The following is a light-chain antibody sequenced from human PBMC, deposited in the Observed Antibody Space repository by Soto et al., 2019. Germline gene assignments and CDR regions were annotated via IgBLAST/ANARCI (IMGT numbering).Light chain of an antibody. CDR1: SGHSSYI. CDR2: LEQSGSY. CDR3: ETWDTNTWV. V-gene: IGLV4-60*02. Sequence: QSVLTQSSSASASLGSSVKLTCTLSSGHSSYIIAWHQQQPGKAPRFLMKLEQSGSYNKGSGLPDRFSGCSSGADRYLTISNLQFEDEADYYCETWDTNTWVFGGGTKLTVL. J-gene: IGLJ3*02.